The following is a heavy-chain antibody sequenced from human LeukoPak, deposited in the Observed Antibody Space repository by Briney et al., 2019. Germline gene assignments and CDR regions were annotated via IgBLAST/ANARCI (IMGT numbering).Heavy chain of an antibody. CDR2: FSKSWSAI. J-gene: IGHJ4*02. CDR1: GFTLSMYS. CDR3: ARDNHDYGFDY. V-gene: IGHV3-48*01. Sequence: GGSLTLSCAASGFTLSMYSMLGARQAPGGGVEGVSYFSKSWSAIFCAVSVKGRFTISRHGDKISLYLQVKTLRRGDTGVFYCARDNHDYGFDYWGQGTLVTVSS. D-gene: IGHD4-17*01.